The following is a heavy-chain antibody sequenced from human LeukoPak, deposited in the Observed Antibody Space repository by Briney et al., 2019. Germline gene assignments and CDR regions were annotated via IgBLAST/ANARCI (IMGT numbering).Heavy chain of an antibody. CDR2: IYPGDSDT. CDR3: AKVVELATLTGDSYTYSDHMDV. V-gene: IGHV5-51*01. CDR1: GYSFSTYW. Sequence: GESLKISCKGSGYSFSTYWIGWVRQMPGKGLEWMGFIYPGDSDTRYSPSFQGQVTISADKSITTAYLQWSSLKASDTAMYYCAKVVELATLTGDSYTYSDHMDVWGKGTAVTVSS. D-gene: IGHD5-24*01. J-gene: IGHJ6*03.